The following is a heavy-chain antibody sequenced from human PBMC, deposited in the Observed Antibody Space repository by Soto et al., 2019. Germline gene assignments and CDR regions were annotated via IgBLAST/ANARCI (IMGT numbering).Heavy chain of an antibody. CDR1: GYTFTTYA. J-gene: IGHJ4*02. CDR2: ISAGNGNP. D-gene: IGHD3-10*01. V-gene: IGHV1-3*01. Sequence: ASVKVSCKASGYTFTTYAMHWVRQAPGQTLEWMGWISAGNGNPKYSQRFQGRVTITRDTSASRAYMELSSLGSEDTAVYYCASVVFSSRSNYSSFHYWGRGTMVTVYS. CDR3: ASVVFSSRSNYSSFHY.